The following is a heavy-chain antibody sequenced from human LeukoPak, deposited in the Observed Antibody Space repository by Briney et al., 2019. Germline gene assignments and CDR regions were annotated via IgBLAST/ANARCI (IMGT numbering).Heavy chain of an antibody. V-gene: IGHV3-11*01. CDR2: ISSSGSTI. J-gene: IGHJ3*02. CDR1: GFTFSFYW. D-gene: IGHD5-18*01. CDR3: AREDTAMAPGAFDI. Sequence: GGSLRLSCTASGFTFSFYWMSWVRQAPGKGLEWVSYISSSGSTIYYADSVKGRFTISRDNAKNSLNLQMNSLRAEDTAVYYCAREDTAMAPGAFDIWGQGTMVTVSS.